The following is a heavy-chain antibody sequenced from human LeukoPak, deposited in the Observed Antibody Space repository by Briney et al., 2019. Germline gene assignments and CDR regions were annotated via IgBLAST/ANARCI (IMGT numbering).Heavy chain of an antibody. CDR3: ARDRCGGDCYSTSRRNAFDI. CDR1: GFTFSSYW. J-gene: IGHJ3*02. D-gene: IGHD2-21*02. Sequence: GGSLRLSCAASGFTFSSYWMGWVRQAPGKGLEWVANIKQDGSEKYYVDSVKGRFTISRGNAKNSLYLQMNSLRAEDTAVYYCARDRCGGDCYSTSRRNAFDIWGQGTMVTVSS. CDR2: IKQDGSEK. V-gene: IGHV3-7*01.